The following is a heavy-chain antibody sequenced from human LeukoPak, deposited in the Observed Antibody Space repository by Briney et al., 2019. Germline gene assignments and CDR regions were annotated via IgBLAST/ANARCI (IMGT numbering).Heavy chain of an antibody. Sequence: PGGSLRLSCAASGFTFSSYWMSWVRQAPGKGLEWVANIKQDGSEKYYVDSVKGRFTISRDNAKNSLYLQMNSLRAEDTAVYYCARAVEGFWSGYYTPGFHAFDIWGQGTMVTVSS. CDR3: ARAVEGFWSGYYTPGFHAFDI. V-gene: IGHV3-7*01. CDR1: GFTFSSYW. J-gene: IGHJ3*02. D-gene: IGHD3-3*01. CDR2: IKQDGSEK.